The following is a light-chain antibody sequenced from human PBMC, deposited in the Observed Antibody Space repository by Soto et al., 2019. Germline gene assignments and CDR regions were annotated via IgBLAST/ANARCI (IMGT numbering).Light chain of an antibody. CDR3: QQFNSYPRT. Sequence: AIQLTQSPSSLSASVGDRVTITCRTSQGISSALAWYQQKPGKAPKLLIYDASSLESGVPSRFSGSGSGTDFTLTISSLQPEDFATYYCQQFNSYPRTFGQGTRLEIK. CDR2: DAS. V-gene: IGKV1-13*02. J-gene: IGKJ5*01. CDR1: QGISSA.